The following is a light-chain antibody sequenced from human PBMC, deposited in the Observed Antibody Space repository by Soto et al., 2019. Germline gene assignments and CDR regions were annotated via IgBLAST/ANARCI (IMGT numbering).Light chain of an antibody. CDR2: SAS. CDR1: QYISNY. CDR3: QSNYILPWT. J-gene: IGKJ1*01. V-gene: IGKV1-39*01. Sequence: DIQVTQSPPSLSASVGDRVTITCLTSQYISNYLNWYQHKVGKAPQLLIYSASTLQMGVPSRFSGSASGTEFTLTISSLQPDDYASYYCQSNYILPWTFGQGTKVDIK.